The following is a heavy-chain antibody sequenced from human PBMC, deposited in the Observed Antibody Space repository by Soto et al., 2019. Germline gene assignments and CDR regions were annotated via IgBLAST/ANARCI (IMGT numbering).Heavy chain of an antibody. V-gene: IGHV4-4*07. CDR3: ARGRAIPGIAAAGTWWGYYYYGMDV. CDR1: GGSISSYY. CDR2: IYTSGST. J-gene: IGHJ6*02. D-gene: IGHD6-13*01. Sequence: KTSETLSLTCTVSGGSISSYYWSWIRQPAGKGLEWIGRIYTSGSTNYNPSLKSRVTMSVDTSKNQFSLKLSSVTAADTAVYYCARGRAIPGIAAAGTWWGYYYYGMDVWGQGTTVTVSS.